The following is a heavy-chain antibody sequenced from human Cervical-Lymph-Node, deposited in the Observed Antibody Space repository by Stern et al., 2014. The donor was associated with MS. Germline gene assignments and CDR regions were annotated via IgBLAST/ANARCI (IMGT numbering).Heavy chain of an antibody. Sequence: QVQLVQSGAEVKKPGASVKLSCKTFGYTFAIYAMHWVRQAPGQRLEWMGWINPADGDTKYSQRFQGRVSITGDTSATTAYLELTSLTFEDTAVYYCARMIPVAGSFDYWGQGTLVTVSS. V-gene: IGHV1-3*01. J-gene: IGHJ4*02. CDR3: ARMIPVAGSFDY. CDR2: INPADGDT. D-gene: IGHD6-19*01. CDR1: GYTFAIYA.